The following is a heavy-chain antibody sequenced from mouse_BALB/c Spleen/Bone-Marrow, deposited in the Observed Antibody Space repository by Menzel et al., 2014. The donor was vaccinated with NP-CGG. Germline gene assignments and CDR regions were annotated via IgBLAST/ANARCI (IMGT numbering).Heavy chain of an antibody. Sequence: VKVVESGGGLVQPGGSLKLSCAASGFTFSSYAMSWVRQTPEKRLEWVATISSGGSYTYYPDSVKGRFTISRDNAKNTLYLQMSSLRSEDTAMYYCARPRFVYCGEGTLVTVSA. J-gene: IGHJ3*01. CDR3: ARPRFVY. CDR2: ISSGGSYT. V-gene: IGHV5-9-3*01. CDR1: GFTFSSYA.